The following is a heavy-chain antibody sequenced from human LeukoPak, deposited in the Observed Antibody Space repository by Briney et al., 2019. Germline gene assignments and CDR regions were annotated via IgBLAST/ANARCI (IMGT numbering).Heavy chain of an antibody. CDR2: ISGSGGST. CDR1: GFTFSSYA. V-gene: IGHV3-23*01. D-gene: IGHD6-13*01. J-gene: IGHJ6*04. Sequence: GGSLRLSCAASGFTFSSYAMSWVRQAPGEGLEWVSAISGSGGSTYYADSVKGRFTISRDNSKNTLYLQMNSLRAEDTAVYYCARAMVPIEYYYYGMDVWGKGTTVTVSS. CDR3: ARAMVPIEYYYYGMDV.